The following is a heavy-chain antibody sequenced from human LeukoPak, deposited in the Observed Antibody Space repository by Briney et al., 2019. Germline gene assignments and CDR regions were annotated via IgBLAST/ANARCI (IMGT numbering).Heavy chain of an antibody. CDR3: ARGSNYYDSGKGWFDP. V-gene: IGHV4-34*01. J-gene: IGHJ5*02. CDR1: GGSFSGYY. D-gene: IGHD3-10*01. Sequence: SETLSLTCAVYGGSFSGYYWSWIRQPPGKGLEWIGEINHSGSTNYSPSLKSRVTISVDTSKNQFSLKLSSVTAADTAVYYCARGSNYYDSGKGWFDPWGQGTLVTVSS. CDR2: INHSGST.